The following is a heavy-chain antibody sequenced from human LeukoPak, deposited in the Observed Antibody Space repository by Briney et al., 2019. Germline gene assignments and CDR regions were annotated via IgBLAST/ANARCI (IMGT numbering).Heavy chain of an antibody. D-gene: IGHD6-25*01. J-gene: IGHJ4*02. V-gene: IGHV3-33*06. CDR3: VKDRTAAGTDARYYFDY. Sequence: PGGSLSLSCAASGFSFSKYAMHWVRQAPGKGLEWVAVIWFDGRQTFYADSVKGRFTISRDNSKNTLYLLMNSLRAEDTAFYYCVKDRTAAGTDARYYFDYWGQGTLVTVSS. CDR1: GFSFSKYA. CDR2: IWFDGRQT.